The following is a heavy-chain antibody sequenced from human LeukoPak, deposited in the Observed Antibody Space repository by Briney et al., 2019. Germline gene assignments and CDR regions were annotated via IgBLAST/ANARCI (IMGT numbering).Heavy chain of an antibody. D-gene: IGHD3-9*01. J-gene: IGHJ3*02. CDR1: GGTFSSYA. CDR2: IIPIFGTA. V-gene: IGHV1-69*13. Sequence: SVKVSCKASGGTFSSYAISWVRQAPGQGLEWMGGIIPIFGTANYAQKFQGRVTITADESTSTAYMELSSLRSEDTAVYYCARDYELGLRYDVFDIWGQGTMVTVSS. CDR3: ARDYELGLRYDVFDI.